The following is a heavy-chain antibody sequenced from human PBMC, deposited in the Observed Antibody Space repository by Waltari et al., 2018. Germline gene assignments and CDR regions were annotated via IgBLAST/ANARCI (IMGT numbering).Heavy chain of an antibody. CDR3: ARRDQQLSLDY. D-gene: IGHD6-13*01. CDR2: IHTSGST. V-gene: IGHV4-4*07. J-gene: IGHJ4*02. CDR1: GGSISSYF. Sequence: QVQLQESGPGLVKPSETLSLTCTVSGGSISSYFWSWIRQPAGKGLEWTGRIHTSGSTNYHPPLQSRGTMSVDTSKTQSSLKLSTVPASDTAVYYCARRDQQLSLDYWGQRTLVTVSS.